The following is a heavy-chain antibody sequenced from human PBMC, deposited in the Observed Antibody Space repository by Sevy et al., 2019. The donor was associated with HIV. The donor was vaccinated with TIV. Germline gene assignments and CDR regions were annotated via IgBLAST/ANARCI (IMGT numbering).Heavy chain of an antibody. V-gene: IGHV3-30*04. D-gene: IGHD3-10*01. CDR3: ARDGPDDGSGFSGISDY. J-gene: IGHJ4*02. Sequence: GGSLRLSCAASGFTFNSYDVHWVRQAPGKGLEWVAVISYHGRNEHYADSVKGRFTISRDNSKNTLYLQMNRLRPEDTAVYYCARDGPDDGSGFSGISDYWGQGTLVTVSS. CDR1: GFTFNSYD. CDR2: ISYHGRNE.